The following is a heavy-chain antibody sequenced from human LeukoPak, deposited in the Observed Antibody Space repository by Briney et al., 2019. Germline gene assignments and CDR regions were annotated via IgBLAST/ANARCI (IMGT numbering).Heavy chain of an antibody. CDR2: MFYRGTT. D-gene: IGHD5-18*01. CDR1: GASVGSGGYY. J-gene: IGHJ5*02. V-gene: IGHV4-61*08. Sequence: PSETLSLTCTVSGASVGSGGYYWTWLRQPPGKALEWIGHMFYRGTTYYNSSLKNRVAISLGTSKNQFSLKLTSVTAADTAVYYCATFSWRYSYVDGWGQGTLVTVSS. CDR3: ATFSWRYSYVDG.